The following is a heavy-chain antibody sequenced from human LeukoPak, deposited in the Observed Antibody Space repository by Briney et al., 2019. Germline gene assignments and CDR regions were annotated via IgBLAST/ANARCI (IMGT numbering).Heavy chain of an antibody. D-gene: IGHD3-3*01. V-gene: IGHV3-48*04. J-gene: IGHJ6*03. Sequence: GGSLRLSCAASGFTFSSYSMNWVRQAPGKGLEWVSYISSSSSTIYYADSVKGRFTIPRDNAKNSLYLQMNSLRAEDTAVYYCARAVTIFGPYYYYYMDVWGKGTTVTVSS. CDR3: ARAVTIFGPYYYYYMDV. CDR2: ISSSSSTI. CDR1: GFTFSSYS.